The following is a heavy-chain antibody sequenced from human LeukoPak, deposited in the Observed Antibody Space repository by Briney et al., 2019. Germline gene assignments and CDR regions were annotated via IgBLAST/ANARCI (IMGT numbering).Heavy chain of an antibody. Sequence: SETLSLTCAVYGGSFSGYYWSWIRQPPGKGLEWIGEINHSGSTNYNPSLKSRVTISVDTSKNQFSLKLSSVTAAETAVYYCARAEIELLWFGESKPKWFDCWGQGTLVTVSS. J-gene: IGHJ4*02. CDR1: GGSFSGYY. CDR3: ARAEIELLWFGESKPKWFDC. V-gene: IGHV4-34*01. D-gene: IGHD3-10*01. CDR2: INHSGST.